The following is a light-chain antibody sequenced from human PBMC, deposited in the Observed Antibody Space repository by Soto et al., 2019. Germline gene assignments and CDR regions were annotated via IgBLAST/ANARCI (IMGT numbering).Light chain of an antibody. CDR2: DVS. CDR3: TSYTTSTSLV. Sequence: QSALTQPASVSGSPGQSITISCTGTSSDVGAYNYVSWYQQYPGRAPKLMIYDVSNRPSGVSNRFSGSKSANTASLTISGLQAEDEADYYCTSYTTSTSLVFGVGTKLTVL. V-gene: IGLV2-14*01. J-gene: IGLJ2*01. CDR1: SSDVGAYNY.